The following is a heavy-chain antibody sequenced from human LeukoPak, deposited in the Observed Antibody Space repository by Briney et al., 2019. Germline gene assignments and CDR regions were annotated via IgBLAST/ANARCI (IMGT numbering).Heavy chain of an antibody. V-gene: IGHV1-8*02. CDR3: ARAADSTYYFDY. Sequence: ASVKVSCKASGYTFTSYDINWVRQATGQGLEWMGWMNPNSGNTGYAQKLQGRVTMTTDTSTSTAYMELRSLRSDDTAVYYCARAADSTYYFDYWGQGTLVTVSS. J-gene: IGHJ4*02. CDR2: MNPNSGNT. CDR1: GYTFTSYD. D-gene: IGHD2-15*01.